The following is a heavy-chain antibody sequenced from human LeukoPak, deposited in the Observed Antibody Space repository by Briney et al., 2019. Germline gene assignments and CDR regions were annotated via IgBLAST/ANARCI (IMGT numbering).Heavy chain of an antibody. Sequence: PGGSLRLSCPASGFTFSSYAMSWVRQAPGKGLEWVSAISGSGGSAYYAESVKGRGTITRDNSKNTLFRQMSSLRAKDTAVYYCAEDSSSGYLRPPYNWFDPWGQGTLVTVSS. CDR1: GFTFSSYA. D-gene: IGHD3-22*01. CDR3: AEDSSSGYLRPPYNWFDP. J-gene: IGHJ5*02. V-gene: IGHV3-23*01. CDR2: ISGSGGSA.